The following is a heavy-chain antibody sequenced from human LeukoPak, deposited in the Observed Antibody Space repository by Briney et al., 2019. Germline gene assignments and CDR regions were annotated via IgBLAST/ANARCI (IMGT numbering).Heavy chain of an antibody. D-gene: IGHD4-11*01. V-gene: IGHV4-34*01. Sequence: SETLSLTCAVYGGSFSGYYWSWIRQPPGKGLEWIGEINHSGSTNYNPSLKSRVTISVDTSKNQFSLKLSSVTAADTAVYYCARGIRGSVTTSSWFDPWGQGTLVTVSS. J-gene: IGHJ5*02. CDR1: GGSFSGYY. CDR3: ARGIRGSVTTSSWFDP. CDR2: INHSGST.